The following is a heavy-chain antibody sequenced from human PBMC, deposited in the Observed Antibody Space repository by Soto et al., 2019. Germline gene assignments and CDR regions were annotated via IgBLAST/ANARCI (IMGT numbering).Heavy chain of an antibody. Sequence: GGSLRLSCAASGFTFSSYGMHWVRQAPGKGLEWVAVISYDGSNKYYADSVKGRFTISRDNSKNTLYLQMNSLRAEDTAVYYCAKGTPYDFWSGQGPYYFDYWGQGTLVTVSS. J-gene: IGHJ4*02. CDR1: GFTFSSYG. CDR3: AKGTPYDFWSGQGPYYFDY. V-gene: IGHV3-30*18. D-gene: IGHD3-3*01. CDR2: ISYDGSNK.